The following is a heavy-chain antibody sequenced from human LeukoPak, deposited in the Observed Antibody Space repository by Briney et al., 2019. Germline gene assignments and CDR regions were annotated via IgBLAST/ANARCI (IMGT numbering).Heavy chain of an antibody. CDR1: GGSFSGYY. V-gene: IGHV4-34*01. CDR2: INHSGST. Sequence: KPSETLSLTCAVYGGSFSGYYWSWIRQPPGKGPEWIGEINHSGSTNYNPSLKSRVTISVDTSKNQFSLKLSSVTAADTAVYYCARFSWSYFDYWGQGTLVTVSS. D-gene: IGHD2-15*01. CDR3: ARFSWSYFDY. J-gene: IGHJ4*02.